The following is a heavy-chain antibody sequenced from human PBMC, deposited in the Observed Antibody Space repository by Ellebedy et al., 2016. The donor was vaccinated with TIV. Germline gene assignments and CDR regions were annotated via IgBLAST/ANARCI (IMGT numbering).Heavy chain of an antibody. J-gene: IGHJ2*01. D-gene: IGHD4-17*01. Sequence: PGGSLRLSCAASGFTFSSYTMNWVRQAQGKGLEWVSSISGSSTYIYYADSVKGRFAISRDNAKTSLYLQMNSLRAEDTAVYYCARKVPAPTTVPPNWYFDLWGRGTLVTVSS. CDR1: GFTFSSYT. V-gene: IGHV3-21*01. CDR2: ISGSSTYI. CDR3: ARKVPAPTTVPPNWYFDL.